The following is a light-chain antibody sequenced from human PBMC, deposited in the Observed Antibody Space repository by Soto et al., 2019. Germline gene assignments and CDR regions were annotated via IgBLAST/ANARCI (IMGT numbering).Light chain of an antibody. CDR1: QSISTW. V-gene: IGKV1-5*03. CDR3: QQYNTYPLT. Sequence: DIQMTQSPSTLSASVGDRVTITCRASQSISTWLAWYQQKPGKAPKLLIYKASSLESGVPSRFSGSGSVPEFTLTISSLQPDDFATYYCQQYNTYPLTFGGGNTVEIK. CDR2: KAS. J-gene: IGKJ4*01.